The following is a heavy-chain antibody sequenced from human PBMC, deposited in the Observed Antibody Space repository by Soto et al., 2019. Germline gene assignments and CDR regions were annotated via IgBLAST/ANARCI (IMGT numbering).Heavy chain of an antibody. J-gene: IGHJ4*02. CDR1: GFTFSSYS. V-gene: IGHV3-21*01. Sequence: EVHLVESGGGLVKPGGSLRLSCAASGFTFSSYSMNWVRQAPGKGLEWVSSISSTSRFIYYADSVKGRFTISRDNAKNAVDLQLNSLRAEDTAVYYCVSKVADFWSRDFDYWGQGTLVTVSS. CDR2: ISSTSRFI. CDR3: VSKVADFWSRDFDY. D-gene: IGHD3-3*01.